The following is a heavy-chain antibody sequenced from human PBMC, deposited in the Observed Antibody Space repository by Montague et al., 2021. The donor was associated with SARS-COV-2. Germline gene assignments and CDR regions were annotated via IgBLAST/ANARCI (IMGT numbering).Heavy chain of an antibody. CDR3: ERGFDY. V-gene: IGHV4-59*01. Sequence: SETLSLTCTVSGGSISSYCWCWIWLPPGEGLEWIWYICYCRSTNSNPSLNSRVTISVYTSKNQSSLKLSSVTAADTAVYYCERGFDYWGQGTLVTVSS. CDR2: ICYCRST. J-gene: IGHJ4*02. CDR1: GGSISSYC.